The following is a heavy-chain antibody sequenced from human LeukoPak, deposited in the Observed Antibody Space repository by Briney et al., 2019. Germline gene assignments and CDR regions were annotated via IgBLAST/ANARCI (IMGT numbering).Heavy chain of an antibody. D-gene: IGHD5-12*01. CDR3: ARDRRLKGYYYYYYMDV. Sequence: GGSLRLSCAASGFTFSSYWMSWVRQAPGKGLEWVANIKQDGSEKYYVDSVKGRFTISRDNAKNSLYLQMNSLRAEDTAVYYCARDRRLKGYYYYYYMDVWGKGTTVTISS. V-gene: IGHV3-7*01. J-gene: IGHJ6*03. CDR1: GFTFSSYW. CDR2: IKQDGSEK.